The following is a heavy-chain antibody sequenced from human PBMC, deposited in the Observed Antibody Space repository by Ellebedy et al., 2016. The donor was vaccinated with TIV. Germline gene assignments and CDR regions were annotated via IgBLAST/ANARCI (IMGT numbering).Heavy chain of an antibody. CDR1: GFTFSSYW. V-gene: IGHV3-7*01. J-gene: IGHJ6*02. Sequence: GESLKISXAASGFTFSSYWMSWVRQVPGKGLEWVAEINQDGSEQRYVDSVKGRFTMSRDNAKYSLYLQMNSLRAEDTALYYCAKGRGSSVIDYNYYGMDVWGQGTTVTVSS. D-gene: IGHD2-21*01. CDR2: INQDGSEQ. CDR3: AKGRGSSVIDYNYYGMDV.